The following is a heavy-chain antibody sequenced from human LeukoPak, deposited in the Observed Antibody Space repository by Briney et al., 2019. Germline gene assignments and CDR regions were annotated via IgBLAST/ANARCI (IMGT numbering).Heavy chain of an antibody. Sequence: QPGGSLRLSCAASGFTFSSYAMHWVRQAPGKGLEWVAVISYDGSNKYYADSVKGRFTISRDNSKNTLYLQMNSLRAEDTAVYYCAGLTGPNDYWGQGTLVTVSS. D-gene: IGHD7-27*01. CDR1: GFTFSSYA. V-gene: IGHV3-30-3*01. CDR2: ISYDGSNK. CDR3: AGLTGPNDY. J-gene: IGHJ4*02.